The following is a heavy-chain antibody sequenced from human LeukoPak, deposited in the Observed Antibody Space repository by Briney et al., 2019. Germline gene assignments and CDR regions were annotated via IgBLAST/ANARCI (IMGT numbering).Heavy chain of an antibody. Sequence: SETLSLTCTVSGVSTSSGYWSWIRQPAGKGLEWMGRISTSVPTYYNPSLKSRVTMSLDTSENQFSLKVNSVTAAGTAVYYRARGYGSGSYSTWGQGTLVTVSS. V-gene: IGHV4-4*07. CDR2: ISTSVPT. CDR3: ARGYGSGSYST. D-gene: IGHD3-10*01. CDR1: GVSTSSGY. J-gene: IGHJ5*02.